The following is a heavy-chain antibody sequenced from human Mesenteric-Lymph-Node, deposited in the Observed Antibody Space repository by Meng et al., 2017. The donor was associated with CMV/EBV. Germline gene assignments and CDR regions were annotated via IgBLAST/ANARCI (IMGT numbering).Heavy chain of an antibody. V-gene: IGHV1-69*02. D-gene: IGHD6-13*01. CDR1: GGIFSSYT. CDR2: IIPILSIA. Sequence: QIQLVQSGAEVKKPGSSVKVSCQVSGGIFSSYTISSVRQAPGQGLEWMGRIIPILSIANSAQKFHGRVTITADKSTSTAYMELSSLRSEDTAVYYCAGGIAAAGSRWFDPWGQGTLVTVSS. J-gene: IGHJ5*02. CDR3: AGGIAAAGSRWFDP.